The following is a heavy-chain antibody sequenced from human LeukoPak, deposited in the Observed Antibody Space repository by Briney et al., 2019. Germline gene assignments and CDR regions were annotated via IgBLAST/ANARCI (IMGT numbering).Heavy chain of an antibody. Sequence: PSETLSLTCNVSGGSISSTSYYWGWIRQPPGKGLEWIGSISYTGSTYYNPSLKNRVTISVDTSKNQFSLKLSSVTAADTAVYYCARSITMFGVVWDAFDIWGQGTMVTVSS. CDR2: ISYTGST. CDR1: GGSISSTSYY. V-gene: IGHV4-39*01. CDR3: ARSITMFGVVWDAFDI. D-gene: IGHD3-3*01. J-gene: IGHJ3*02.